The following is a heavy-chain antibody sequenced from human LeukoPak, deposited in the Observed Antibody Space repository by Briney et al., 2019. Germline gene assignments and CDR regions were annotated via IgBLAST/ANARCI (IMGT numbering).Heavy chain of an antibody. CDR1: GYTFTSYD. D-gene: IGHD3-10*01. J-gene: IGHJ4*02. Sequence: GASVTVSCTASGYTFTSYDINWVRQATGQGLEWMGWMNPNSGNTGYAQKFQGRVTMTRNTSTSTAYMELSSLRSEDTAVYYCARGVVRGVMREKNYFDYWGQGTLVTVSS. CDR2: MNPNSGNT. V-gene: IGHV1-8*01. CDR3: ARGVVRGVMREKNYFDY.